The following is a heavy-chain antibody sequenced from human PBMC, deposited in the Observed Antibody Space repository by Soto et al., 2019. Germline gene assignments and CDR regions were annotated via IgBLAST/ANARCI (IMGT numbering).Heavy chain of an antibody. CDR2: IYYSGST. CDR1: GGSISSYY. J-gene: IGHJ5*02. V-gene: IGHV4-59*01. Sequence: PSETLSLTCTVSGGSISSYYWSWLRQPPGKGLEWIGYIYYSGSTNYNPSLKSRVTISVDTSKNQFSLKLSSVTAADTAVYYCARVGGYSYDWFDPWGQGTLVTVSS. CDR3: ARVGGYSYDWFDP. D-gene: IGHD5-18*01.